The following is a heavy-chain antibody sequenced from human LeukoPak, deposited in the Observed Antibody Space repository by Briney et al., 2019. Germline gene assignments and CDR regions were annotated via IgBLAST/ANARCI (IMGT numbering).Heavy chain of an antibody. CDR2: IIPILGIA. J-gene: IGHJ6*02. D-gene: IGHD5-24*01. CDR3: ARSREARGYYYYGMDV. CDR1: GGTFSSYA. Sequence: SVKVSCKASGGTFSSYAISWVRQAPGQGLEWMGRIIPILGIANYAQKFQGRVMITADKSTSTAYMELSSLRSEDTAVYYCARSREARGYYYYGMDVWGQGTTVTVSS. V-gene: IGHV1-69*04.